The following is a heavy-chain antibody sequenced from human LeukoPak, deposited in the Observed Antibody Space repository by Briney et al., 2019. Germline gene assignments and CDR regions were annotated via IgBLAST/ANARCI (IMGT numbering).Heavy chain of an antibody. J-gene: IGHJ3*02. Sequence: GRSLRLSCAASGFTFSSYAMHWVRQAPGKGLEWVAVISYDGSNKYYADSVKGRFTISRDNSKNTLYLQMNSLRAEDTAVYYCARAPDGCKWKGAFDIWGQGTMVTVSS. CDR1: GFTFSSYA. CDR3: ARAPDGCKWKGAFDI. V-gene: IGHV3-30-3*01. D-gene: IGHD5-24*01. CDR2: ISYDGSNK.